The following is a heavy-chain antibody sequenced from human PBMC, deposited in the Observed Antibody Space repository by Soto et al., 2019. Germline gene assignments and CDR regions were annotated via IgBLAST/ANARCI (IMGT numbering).Heavy chain of an antibody. V-gene: IGHV4-34*01. D-gene: IGHD6-19*01. J-gene: IGHJ4*02. CDR3: ARLWIPRIAVAAGDY. Sequence: SETLSLTCAVYGGSFSGYYWSWIRQPPGKGLEWIGEINHSGSTNYKPSRTSRVTISVDTSKNQFSLKLSSVTAAETAGYYCARLWIPRIAVAAGDYWGQGTLVTVSS. CDR2: INHSGST. CDR1: GGSFSGYY.